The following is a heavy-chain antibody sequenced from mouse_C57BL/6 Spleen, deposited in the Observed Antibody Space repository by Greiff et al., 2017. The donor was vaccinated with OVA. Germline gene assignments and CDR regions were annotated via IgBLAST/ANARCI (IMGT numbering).Heavy chain of an antibody. Sequence: EVQLQESGPGLVKPSQSLSLTCSVTGYSITSGYYWNWIRQFPGNKLEWMGYISYDGSNNYNPSLKNRISITRDTSKNQFFLKLNSVTTEDTATYYCARAPLYYYGSSYLYYFDYWGQGTTLTVSS. J-gene: IGHJ2*01. CDR3: ARAPLYYYGSSYLYYFDY. D-gene: IGHD1-1*01. CDR1: GYSITSGYY. V-gene: IGHV3-6*01. CDR2: ISYDGSN.